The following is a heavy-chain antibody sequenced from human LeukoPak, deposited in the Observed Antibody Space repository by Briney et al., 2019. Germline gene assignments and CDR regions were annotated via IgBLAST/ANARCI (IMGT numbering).Heavy chain of an antibody. CDR3: ARDAIAVSGPLIITLDI. Sequence: SGTLSLTCTVSGSPISSYYWSWIRQPAGKGLEWIGRIYTTGSSNYNPSLKSRVTMSVDTSKNQFSLKLNSVTAADTAVYYCARDAIAVSGPLIITLDIWGQGTVVTVSS. CDR2: IYTTGSS. V-gene: IGHV4-4*07. J-gene: IGHJ3*02. CDR1: GSPISSYY. D-gene: IGHD6-19*01.